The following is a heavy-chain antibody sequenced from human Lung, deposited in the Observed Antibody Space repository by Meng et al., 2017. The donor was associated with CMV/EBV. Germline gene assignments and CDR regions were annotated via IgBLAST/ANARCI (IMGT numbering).Heavy chain of an antibody. V-gene: IGHV4-59*01. CDR3: ARVAKSTITGTTPYYYYGRAV. J-gene: IGHJ6*02. D-gene: IGHD1-7*01. CDR2: IYYSGST. CDR1: GGSISSYY. Sequence: GSLRLXCTVSGGSISSYYWSWIRQPPGKGLEWIGYIYYSGSTNYNPSLKSRVTISVDTSKNQFSLKLSSVTAADTAVYYCARVAKSTITGTTPYYYYGRAVWGQGTXVTGAS.